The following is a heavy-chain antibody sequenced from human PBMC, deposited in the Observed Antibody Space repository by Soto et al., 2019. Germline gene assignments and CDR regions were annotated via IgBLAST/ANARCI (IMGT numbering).Heavy chain of an antibody. CDR2: TSSSGDST. CDR3: AKLGGIAVFDP. Sequence: GGSLRLSCAASGFTFNTYAMTWVRQAPGKGLEWVSSTSSSGDSTYYGDSVKGRFTISRDNSKNTLYLQMDSLRVEDTAVYYCAKLGGIAVFDPWGQGTQVTVSS. CDR1: GFTFNTYA. J-gene: IGHJ5*02. D-gene: IGHD6-19*01. V-gene: IGHV3-23*01.